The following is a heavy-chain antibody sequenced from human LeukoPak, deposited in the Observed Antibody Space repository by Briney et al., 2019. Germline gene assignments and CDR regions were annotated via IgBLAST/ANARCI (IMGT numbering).Heavy chain of an antibody. CDR3: EGVGYRGPLVY. V-gene: IGHV3-49*04. D-gene: IGHD3-16*02. J-gene: IGHJ4*02. Sequence: PGRSLRLSCTASGFTFGDYAMSWVRQAPGKGLEWVGFIRSKAYGGTTEYAASVKGRFTISRDDSKSIAYPQMNSLKTEDTAVYYCEGVGYRGPLVYWGQGTLVTVSS. CDR1: GFTFGDYA. CDR2: IRSKAYGGTT.